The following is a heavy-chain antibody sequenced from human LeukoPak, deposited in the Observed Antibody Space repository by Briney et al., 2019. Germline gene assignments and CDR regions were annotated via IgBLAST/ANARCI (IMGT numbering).Heavy chain of an antibody. CDR1: GFTFSTYT. J-gene: IGHJ2*01. D-gene: IGHD3-3*01. Sequence: PGESLRLSCAASGFTFSTYTINWVRRAPGKGLEWVSSISSSGSYIYSADSAKGRFTISRDNAKSSLYLHMDSLRVERTAVYYCARDGVTVSSSPSSWYFDLWGRGTLVTVSS. CDR3: ARDGVTVSSSPSSWYFDL. V-gene: IGHV3-21*01. CDR2: ISSSGSYI.